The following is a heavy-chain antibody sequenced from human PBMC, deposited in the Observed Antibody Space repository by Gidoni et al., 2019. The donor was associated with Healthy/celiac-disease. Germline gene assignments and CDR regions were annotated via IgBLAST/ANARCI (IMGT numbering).Heavy chain of an antibody. CDR3: ARYYYDSSGYYYLDY. Sequence: EVQLVESGGGLVQPGGSLRLSCAASGFTFSSYDMHWVRQATGKGLEGVSAIGTAGDTYYPGSVKGRFTISRENAKNSLYLQMNSLRAGDTAVYYCARYYYDSSGYYYLDYWGQGTLVTVSS. D-gene: IGHD3-22*01. CDR1: GFTFSSYD. CDR2: IGTAGDT. J-gene: IGHJ4*02. V-gene: IGHV3-13*01.